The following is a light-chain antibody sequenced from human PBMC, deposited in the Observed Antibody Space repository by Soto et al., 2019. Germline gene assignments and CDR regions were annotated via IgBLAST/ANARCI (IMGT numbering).Light chain of an antibody. V-gene: IGLV1-47*01. CDR2: RNN. CDR3: AAWDHSLSGPM. Sequence: QSVLTQPPSASGTPGQRVTISCSGSSSNIGSNYVYWYQQLPGTAPKLLIYRNNQRPSGVPDRFSGSKSGTSASLAISGLRSEDEADYYCAAWDHSLSGPMFGGGTKLTVL. J-gene: IGLJ3*02. CDR1: SSNIGSNY.